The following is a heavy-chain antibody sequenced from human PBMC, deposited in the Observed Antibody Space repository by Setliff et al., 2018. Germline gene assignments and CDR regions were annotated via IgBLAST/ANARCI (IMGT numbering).Heavy chain of an antibody. V-gene: IGHV4-38-2*01. CDR3: ARGRNVAARLFDS. Sequence: SETLSLTCAVSGYSISSDHYWGWIRQPPGKGLEWIGSIYHSGSAYYNPSLKSRVTISVDTSKNQFSLKVTSVTAADTAVYFCARGRNVAARLFDSWGQGTLVTVSS. J-gene: IGHJ4*02. D-gene: IGHD6-6*01. CDR2: IYHSGSA. CDR1: GYSISSDHY.